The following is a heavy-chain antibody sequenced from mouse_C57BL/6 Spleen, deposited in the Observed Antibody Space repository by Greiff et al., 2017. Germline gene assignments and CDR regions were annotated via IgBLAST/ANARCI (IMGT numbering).Heavy chain of an antibody. CDR2: ISDGGSYT. V-gene: IGHV5-4*01. CDR1: GFTFSSYA. J-gene: IGHJ3*01. CDR3: ARDHGFAWFAY. D-gene: IGHD2-2*01. Sequence: DVQLVESGGGLVKPGGSLKLSCAASGFTFSSYAMSWVRQTPEKRLEWVATISDGGSYTYYPDNVKGRFTISRDNAENNLYLQMSHLKSEDTAMYYCARDHGFAWFAYWGQGTLVTGSA.